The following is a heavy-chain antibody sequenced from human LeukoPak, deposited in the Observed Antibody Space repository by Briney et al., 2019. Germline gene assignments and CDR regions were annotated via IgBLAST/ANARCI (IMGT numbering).Heavy chain of an antibody. J-gene: IGHJ4*02. CDR1: GGTLSDYF. CDR3: ARGTERTRISGYYSFDS. V-gene: IGHV4-4*07. Sequence: SETLCLTCTVSGGTLSDYFWTWIRQPAGKGLEWIGRIRWGTAYYNPSLEGRVIISLYTSNNQFSLKVTSVTAADTAVYYCARGTERTRISGYYSFDSWGRGILVTVSS. D-gene: IGHD5-12*01. CDR2: IRWGTA.